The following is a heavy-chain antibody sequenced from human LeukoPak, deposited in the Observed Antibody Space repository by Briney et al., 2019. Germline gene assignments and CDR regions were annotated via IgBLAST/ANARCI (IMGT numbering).Heavy chain of an antibody. CDR2: IKQDGSEK. V-gene: IGHV3-7*01. CDR3: ARSTHYYDSNGYYYADPFDAFDI. J-gene: IGHJ3*02. D-gene: IGHD3-22*01. Sequence: GGSLRLSCAASGFTFSSYWMSWVRQAPGKGLEWVANIKQDGSEKYYVDSVKGRFTISRDNAKNSLYLQMNSLRAEDTAVYYCARSTHYYDSNGYYYADPFDAFDIWGQGTMVTVSS. CDR1: GFTFSSYW.